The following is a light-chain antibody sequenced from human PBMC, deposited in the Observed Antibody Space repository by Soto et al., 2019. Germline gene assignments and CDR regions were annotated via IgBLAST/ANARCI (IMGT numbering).Light chain of an antibody. V-gene: IGKV3D-7*01. Sequence: DIVMTRSQGTLSLSPWERATLSCRASQSVSRSYLAWYQQKPGQAPRLLIYGTSTRATDVPARFRGSGSGTEFTLTISSLQPDDLAAYYCQLEYSYSWTFGQGTKVDIK. J-gene: IGKJ1*01. CDR3: QLEYSYSWT. CDR1: QSVSRSY. CDR2: GTS.